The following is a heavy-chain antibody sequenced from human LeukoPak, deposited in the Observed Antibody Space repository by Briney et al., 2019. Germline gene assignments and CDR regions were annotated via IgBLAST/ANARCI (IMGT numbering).Heavy chain of an antibody. CDR2: TWYDGSKQ. V-gene: IGHV3-33*08. D-gene: IGHD6-19*01. J-gene: IGHJ4*02. Sequence: GGSLRLSCAVSGFTVSSNYMSWVRQAPGKGLEWVAVTWYDGSKQYYADSVKGRFTISRDIFKNTLYLQMNSLRAEDTAVYYCARDLHPSGWSDFDHWGQGTLVTVSS. CDR3: ARDLHPSGWSDFDH. CDR1: GFTVSSNY.